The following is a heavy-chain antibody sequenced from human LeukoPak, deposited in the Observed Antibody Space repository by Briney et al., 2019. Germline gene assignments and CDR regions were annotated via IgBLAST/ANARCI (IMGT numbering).Heavy chain of an antibody. V-gene: IGHV1-69*02. CDR2: IIPILGIA. J-gene: IGHJ3*02. D-gene: IGHD1-26*01. Sequence: SVKVSCKPSGGTFSSYTISWVRQAPGQGLEWMGRIIPILGIANYAQKFQGRVTITADKSTSTAYMELSSLRSEDTAVYYCARVGKVAQGAFDIWGQGTMVTVSS. CDR1: GGTFSSYT. CDR3: ARVGKVAQGAFDI.